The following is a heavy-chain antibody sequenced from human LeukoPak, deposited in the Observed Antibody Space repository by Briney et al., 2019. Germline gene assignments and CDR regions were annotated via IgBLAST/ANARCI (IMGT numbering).Heavy chain of an antibody. J-gene: IGHJ4*02. D-gene: IGHD3-3*01. Sequence: SSETLSLTCTVSGGSISSYYWSWIRQPPGKGLEWIGYIYYSGSTNYNPSLKSRVTISVDTSKNQFSLKLSSVTAADTAVYYCARSMYYDFWSGYYFDYWGQGTLVTVSS. CDR2: IYYSGST. CDR3: ARSMYYDFWSGYYFDY. V-gene: IGHV4-59*08. CDR1: GGSISSYY.